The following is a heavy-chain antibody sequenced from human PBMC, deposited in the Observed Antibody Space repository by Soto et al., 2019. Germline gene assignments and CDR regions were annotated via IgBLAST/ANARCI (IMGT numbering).Heavy chain of an antibody. D-gene: IGHD3-22*01. CDR2: INRNGGST. V-gene: IGHV3-20*04. CDR1: GFTFDDYG. Sequence: GGSMRLSCAASGFTFDDYGMSWVRQAPGKGLEWVSGINRNGGSTGYADSVKGRFTISRDNAKNSLYLQMNSLRAEDTAVYYCARVDSSGYYDYWGQGTLVTVSS. CDR3: ARVDSSGYYDY. J-gene: IGHJ4*02.